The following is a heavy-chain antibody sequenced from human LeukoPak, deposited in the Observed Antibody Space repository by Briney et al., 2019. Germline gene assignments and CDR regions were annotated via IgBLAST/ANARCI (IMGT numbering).Heavy chain of an antibody. CDR2: ISSSGSTI. Sequence: GGSLRLSCAASGFTFSSYEMNWVRQAPGKGLEWVSYISSSGSTIYYADSVKGRFTISRDNAKNSLYLQMNSLRAEDTAVYYCARNIAAAGIYYYYGMDVWGQGTTVTVS. CDR1: GFTFSSYE. V-gene: IGHV3-48*03. D-gene: IGHD6-13*01. CDR3: ARNIAAAGIYYYYGMDV. J-gene: IGHJ6*02.